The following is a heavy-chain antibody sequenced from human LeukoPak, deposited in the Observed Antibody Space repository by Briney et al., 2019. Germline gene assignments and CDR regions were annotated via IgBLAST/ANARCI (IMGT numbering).Heavy chain of an antibody. Sequence: GRSLRLSCAASGFTFDDYAMHWVRLAPGKGLEWVSGISWNSGSIGYADSVKGRFTISRDNAKNSLYLQMNSLRAEDTALYYCAKASLSGYDSNIDYWGQGTLVTVSS. J-gene: IGHJ4*02. V-gene: IGHV3-9*01. D-gene: IGHD5-12*01. CDR1: GFTFDDYA. CDR2: ISWNSGSI. CDR3: AKASLSGYDSNIDY.